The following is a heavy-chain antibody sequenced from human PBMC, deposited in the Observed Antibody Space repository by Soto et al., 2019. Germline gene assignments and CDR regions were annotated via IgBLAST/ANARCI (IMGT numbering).Heavy chain of an antibody. CDR3: ARDKGAAMAPFGFDY. CDR1: GGSISSYY. J-gene: IGHJ4*02. CDR2: IYYSGST. V-gene: IGHV4-59*01. Sequence: SETLSLTCTGSGGSISSYYWSWIRQPPGKGLEWIGYIYYSGSTNYNPSLKSRVTISVDTSKNQFSLKLSSVTAADTAVYYCARDKGAAMAPFGFDYWGQGTLVTVSS. D-gene: IGHD5-18*01.